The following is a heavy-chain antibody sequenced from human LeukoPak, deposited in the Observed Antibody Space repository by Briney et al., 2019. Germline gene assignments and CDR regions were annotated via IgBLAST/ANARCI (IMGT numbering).Heavy chain of an antibody. Sequence: GGSLRLSRVASGFTFSTYVMHWVRQAPGKGLEWVAVISYDGSNKYYTDSVKDRFTISRDNSKNTLYLQMNSLRAEDTAVYYCAKGYTSSWYLPNFDYWGQGTLVTVSS. V-gene: IGHV3-30*18. CDR2: ISYDGSNK. J-gene: IGHJ4*02. CDR3: AKGYTSSWYLPNFDY. CDR1: GFTFSTYV. D-gene: IGHD6-13*01.